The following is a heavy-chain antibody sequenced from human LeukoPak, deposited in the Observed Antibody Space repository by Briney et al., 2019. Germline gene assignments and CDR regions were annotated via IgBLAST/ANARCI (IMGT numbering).Heavy chain of an antibody. CDR3: ARENGDYAFDI. CDR2: IYSGGST. V-gene: IGHV3-53*01. D-gene: IGHD3-16*01. CDR1: GFTVWSNY. J-gene: IGHJ3*02. Sequence: GGSLRLSCAASGFTVWSNYTSWVRQAPGEGRVWGSVIYSGGSTYYADSVKGRLTISRYNSKNTLSPQMNRLRAEDTAVYYCARENGDYAFDIWGQGTMVTVSS.